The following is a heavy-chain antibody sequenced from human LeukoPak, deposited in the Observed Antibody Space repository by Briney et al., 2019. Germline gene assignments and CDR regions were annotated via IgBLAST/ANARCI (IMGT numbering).Heavy chain of an antibody. Sequence: SETLSLTXAVYGGSFSGYYWSWIRQPPGKGLEWIGEINHSGSTNYNPSLTSRVTISVDTSKNQFSLKLSSVTAADTAVYYCARVGNYDSSGYYYDYWGQGTLVTVSS. V-gene: IGHV4-34*01. CDR1: GGSFSGYY. D-gene: IGHD3-22*01. J-gene: IGHJ4*02. CDR3: ARVGNYDSSGYYYDY. CDR2: INHSGST.